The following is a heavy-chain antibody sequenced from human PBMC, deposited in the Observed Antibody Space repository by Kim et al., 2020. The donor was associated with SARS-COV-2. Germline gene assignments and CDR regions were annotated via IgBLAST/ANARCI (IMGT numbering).Heavy chain of an antibody. CDR1: GFSLSTSGMC. CDR2: IDWDDDK. Sequence: SGPTLVNPTQTLTLTCTFSGFSLSTSGMCVSWIRQPPGKALEWLARIDWDDDKYYSTSLKTRLTISKDTSKNQVVLTMTNMDPVDTATYYCARSKRGYSYGYRVLFDYWGQGTLVTVSS. J-gene: IGHJ4*02. D-gene: IGHD5-18*01. V-gene: IGHV2-70*11. CDR3: ARSKRGYSYGYRVLFDY.